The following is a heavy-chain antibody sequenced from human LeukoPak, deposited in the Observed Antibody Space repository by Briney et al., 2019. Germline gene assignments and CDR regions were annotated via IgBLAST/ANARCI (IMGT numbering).Heavy chain of an antibody. CDR3: ARWNEGFDY. Sequence: GGSLRLSCAASGFTFSSYVMSWVRQAPGKGLEWVSGISGSGGSTYYADSVKGRFTISRANSKNTLYLQMNSLRAEDTAVYYCARWNEGFDYWGQGALVTVSS. D-gene: IGHD1-1*01. J-gene: IGHJ4*02. CDR1: GFTFSSYV. CDR2: ISGSGGST. V-gene: IGHV3-23*01.